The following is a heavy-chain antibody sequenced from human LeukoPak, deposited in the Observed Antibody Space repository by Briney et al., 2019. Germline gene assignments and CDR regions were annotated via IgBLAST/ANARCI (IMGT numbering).Heavy chain of an antibody. D-gene: IGHD3-10*01. V-gene: IGHV4-59*01. CDR1: GGSNSSDY. CDR3: AGYGSGSYWKAFDY. CDR2: IHYNGHT. Sequence: SETLSLTCSVAGGSNSSDYWAWIRQIPGKGLEWIAYIHYNGHTSYNPSLKSRVTISIDASKNQFSLKLSSVTAADTAVYYCAGYGSGSYWKAFDYWGQGTLVTVSS. J-gene: IGHJ4*02.